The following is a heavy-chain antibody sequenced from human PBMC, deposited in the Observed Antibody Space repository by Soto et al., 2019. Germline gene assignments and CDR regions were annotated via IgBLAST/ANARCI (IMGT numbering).Heavy chain of an antibody. D-gene: IGHD3-10*01. J-gene: IGHJ5*02. CDR3: ARVITMVRGVIGWFDP. CDR2: IIPIFGTA. CDR1: GGTFSSYA. V-gene: IGHV1-69*01. Sequence: QVQLVQSGAEVQKPGSSVKVSCKASGGTFSSYAISWVRQAPGQGLEWMGGIIPIFGTANYAQKFQGRVTITADESTSTAYMELSSLRSEDTAVYYCARVITMVRGVIGWFDPWGQGTLVTVSS.